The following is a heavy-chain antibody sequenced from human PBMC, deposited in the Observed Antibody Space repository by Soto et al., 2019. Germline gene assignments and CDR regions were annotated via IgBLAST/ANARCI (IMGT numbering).Heavy chain of an antibody. Sequence: QVQLVESGGGVVQPGRSLRLSCAASGFTFSSYGMHWVRQAPGKGLEWVAGISYDGSNKYYADSVKGRFTISRDNSKNTVYLHMNSRRAEDAAVYYCAKASSGWSDDYWGQGTLFTVSA. CDR3: AKASSGWSDDY. J-gene: IGHJ4*02. V-gene: IGHV3-30*18. CDR2: ISYDGSNK. CDR1: GFTFSSYG. D-gene: IGHD6-19*01.